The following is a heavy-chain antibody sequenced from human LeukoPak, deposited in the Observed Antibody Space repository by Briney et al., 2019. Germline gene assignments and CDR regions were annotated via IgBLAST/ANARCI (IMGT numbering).Heavy chain of an antibody. Sequence: ASVKVSCKASGYTFTGYYIHWVRQAPGQGLEWMGRINPNTGGTNYAQKFQGRVTMTRDTSISTAYMELSRLRSDDTAVYYCARDHSGYDQFDYWGQGTLVTVSS. D-gene: IGHD5-12*01. J-gene: IGHJ4*02. V-gene: IGHV1-2*06. CDR1: GYTFTGYY. CDR2: INPNTGGT. CDR3: ARDHSGYDQFDY.